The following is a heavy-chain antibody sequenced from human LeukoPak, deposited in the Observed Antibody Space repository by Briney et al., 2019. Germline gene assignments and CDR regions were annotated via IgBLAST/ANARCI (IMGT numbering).Heavy chain of an antibody. Sequence: ASVKVSCKASGYTFTGYYMHWVRQAPGQGLEWMGWINPNSGGTNYAQKFQGRVTMTRDTSISTAYMELSRLRSDDTAVYYCARDYYYDSSGYSFDYWGQGTLDTVSS. V-gene: IGHV1-2*02. J-gene: IGHJ4*02. D-gene: IGHD3-22*01. CDR2: INPNSGGT. CDR1: GYTFTGYY. CDR3: ARDYYYDSSGYSFDY.